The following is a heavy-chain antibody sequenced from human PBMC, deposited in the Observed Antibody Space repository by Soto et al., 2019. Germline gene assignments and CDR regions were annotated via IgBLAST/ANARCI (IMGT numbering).Heavy chain of an antibody. D-gene: IGHD5-12*01. CDR3: ARDSRTLAATTFYYYYYYMDV. V-gene: IGHV1-2*04. CDR1: GYTFTGYY. CDR2: INPNSGGT. J-gene: IGHJ6*03. Sequence: ASVKVSCKASGYTFTGYYMHWVRQAPGQGLEWMGWINPNSGGTNYAQKFQGWVTMTRDTSISTAYMELSRLRSDDTAMYYCARDSRTLAATTFYYYYYYMDVWGKGTTVTVSS.